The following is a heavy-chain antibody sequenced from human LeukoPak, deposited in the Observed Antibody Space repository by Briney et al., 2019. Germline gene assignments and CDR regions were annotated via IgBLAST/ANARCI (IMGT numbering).Heavy chain of an antibody. Sequence: PGGSLRLSCAASGFTVSSNYMSWVRQAPGKGLEWVSSISSSSSYIYYADSVKGRFTISRDNAKNSLYLQMNSLRAEDTAVYYCASLIDSSGYYGYWGQGTLVTVSS. D-gene: IGHD3-22*01. J-gene: IGHJ4*02. V-gene: IGHV3-21*01. CDR1: GFTVSSNY. CDR3: ASLIDSSGYYGY. CDR2: ISSSSSYI.